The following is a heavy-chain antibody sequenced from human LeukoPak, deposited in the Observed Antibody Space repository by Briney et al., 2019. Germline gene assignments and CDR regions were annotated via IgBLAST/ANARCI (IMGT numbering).Heavy chain of an antibody. Sequence: GGSLRLSCAASGFTFSSYGMHWVRQAPGKGLEWVAFIRYDGSNKYYADSVKGRFTISRDNSKNTLYLQMNSLRAEDTAVYYCAKLPYYYDSSGSDYWGQGTLVTVSS. CDR2: IRYDGSNK. CDR3: AKLPYYYDSSGSDY. CDR1: GFTFSSYG. D-gene: IGHD3-22*01. V-gene: IGHV3-30*02. J-gene: IGHJ4*02.